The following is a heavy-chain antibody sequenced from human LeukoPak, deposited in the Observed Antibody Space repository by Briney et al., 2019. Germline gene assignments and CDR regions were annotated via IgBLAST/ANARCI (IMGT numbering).Heavy chain of an antibody. CDR1: GFTFSSYS. CDR3: ARDGYVGIGATIPFDY. CDR2: ISSSSSYI. V-gene: IGHV3-21*01. J-gene: IGHJ4*02. Sequence: GGSLRLSCAASGFTFSSYSMNWVRQAPGKGLEWVSSISSSSSYIYYADSVKGRFTISRDNAKNSLYLQMNSLRAEDTAVYYCARDGYVGIGATIPFDYWGQGTLVTVSS. D-gene: IGHD5-12*01.